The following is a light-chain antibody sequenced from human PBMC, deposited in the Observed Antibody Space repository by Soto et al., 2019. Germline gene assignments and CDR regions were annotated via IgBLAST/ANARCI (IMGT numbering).Light chain of an antibody. CDR3: FSYTASDIWV. CDR2: AVS. J-gene: IGLJ3*02. Sequence: QSVLTQPRSVSGSPGQSVTISCTGTNSDVGGYNFVSWYQQLPGKAPKLMISAVSQRPSGVPDRFSGSKSGNTASLTISGLQADDEADYFCFSYTASDIWVFGGGTKLTVL. CDR1: NSDVGGYNF. V-gene: IGLV2-11*01.